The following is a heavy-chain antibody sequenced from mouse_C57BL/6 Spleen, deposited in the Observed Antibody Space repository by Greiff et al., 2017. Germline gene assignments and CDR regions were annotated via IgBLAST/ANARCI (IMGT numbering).Heavy chain of an antibody. CDR1: GYAFTNYL. V-gene: IGHV1-54*01. CDR2: INPGSGGT. J-gene: IGHJ2*01. Sequence: VKLQQSGAELVRPGTSVKVSCKASGYAFTNYLIEWVKQRPGQGLEWIGVINPGSGGTNYNEKFKGKATLTADKSSSTAYMQLSSLTAEDSAFYFCARRFFDYWGQGTTLTVSA. CDR3: ARRFFDY.